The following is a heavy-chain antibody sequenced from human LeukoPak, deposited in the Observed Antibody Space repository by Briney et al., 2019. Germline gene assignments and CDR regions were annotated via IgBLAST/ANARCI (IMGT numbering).Heavy chain of an antibody. V-gene: IGHV4-34*01. J-gene: IGHJ4*02. CDR1: GFTLSSYN. CDR2: INHSGST. CDR3: ARRLYCGGDCYSGGLTY. Sequence: PGGSLRLSCAASGFTLSSYNMKWIRQPPGKGLEWIGEINHSGSTNYNPSLKSRVTISVDTSKNQFSLKLSSVTAADTAVYYCARRLYCGGDCYSGGLTYWGQGTLVTVSS. D-gene: IGHD2-21*01.